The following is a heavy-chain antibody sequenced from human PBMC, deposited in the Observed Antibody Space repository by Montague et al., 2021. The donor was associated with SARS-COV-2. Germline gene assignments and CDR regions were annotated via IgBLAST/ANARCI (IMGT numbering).Heavy chain of an antibody. D-gene: IGHD1-14*01. Sequence: SLRLSCAASGFTFRNHAIYWVRQAPGKGLEWLAHIWINGYNKFYVDFVQGRFTISRDDSWNTAYLQMTSLRVEDTAVYYCAGDGPEQAHYAMDVWGQGTTVTVSS. V-gene: IGHV3-33*07. CDR1: GFTFRNHA. CDR3: AGDGPEQAHYAMDV. CDR2: IWINGYNK. J-gene: IGHJ6*02.